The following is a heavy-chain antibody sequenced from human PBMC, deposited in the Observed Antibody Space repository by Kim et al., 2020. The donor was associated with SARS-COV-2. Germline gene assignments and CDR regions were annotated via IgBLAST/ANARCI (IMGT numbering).Heavy chain of an antibody. V-gene: IGHV4-34*01. CDR2: INHSGST. CDR3: ARGRGLRFLEWLSAFGPYFDY. Sequence: SETLSLTCAVYGGSFSGYYWSWIRQPPGKGLEWIGEINHSGSTNYNPSLKSRVTISVDTSKNQFSLKLSSVTAADTAVYYCARGRGLRFLEWLSAFGPYFDYWGQGTLVTVSS. CDR1: GGSFSGYY. J-gene: IGHJ4*02. D-gene: IGHD3-3*01.